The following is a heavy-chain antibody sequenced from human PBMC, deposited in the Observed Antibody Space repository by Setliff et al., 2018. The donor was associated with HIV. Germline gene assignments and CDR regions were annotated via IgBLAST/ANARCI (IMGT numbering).Heavy chain of an antibody. CDR3: ARLSKYYDFWTPNY. Sequence: PGESLKISCQGSGYTFSSYWIAWVRQRPGKGLEWVGIINPGDSDTIYNPSFQGQVTLSADKSITTVYLQFNSLEAPDTAIYYCARLSKYYDFWTPNYWGQGTLVTVSS. D-gene: IGHD3-3*01. J-gene: IGHJ4*02. CDR2: INPGDSDT. CDR1: GYTFSSYW. V-gene: IGHV5-51*01.